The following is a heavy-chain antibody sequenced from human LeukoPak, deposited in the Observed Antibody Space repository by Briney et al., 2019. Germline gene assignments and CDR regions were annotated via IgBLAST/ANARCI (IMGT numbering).Heavy chain of an antibody. Sequence: ASVKVSCKASGYIFTRYAIHWVRQVPGQRLEWMGWINAGNGNTNYAQKLQGRVTMTTDTSTSTAYMELRSLRSDDTAVYYCARDPYYDYVWGSYRSLYYYYGMDVWGQGTTVTVSS. J-gene: IGHJ6*02. CDR3: ARDPYYDYVWGSYRSLYYYYGMDV. V-gene: IGHV1-3*01. CDR1: GYIFTRYA. CDR2: INAGNGNT. D-gene: IGHD3-16*02.